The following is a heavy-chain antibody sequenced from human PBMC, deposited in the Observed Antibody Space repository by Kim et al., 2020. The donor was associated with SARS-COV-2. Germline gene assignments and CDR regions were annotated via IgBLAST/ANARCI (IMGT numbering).Heavy chain of an antibody. J-gene: IGHJ4*02. V-gene: IGHV4-39*01. CDR2: IYYSGST. CDR1: GGSISSSSYY. Sequence: SETLSLTCTVSGGSISSSSYYWGWIRQPPGKGLEWIGSIYYSGSTYYNPSLKSRVTISVDTSKNQFSLKLSSVTAADTAVYYCACQPFMWELHYWGQGTLVTVSS. D-gene: IGHD1-26*01. CDR3: ACQPFMWELHY.